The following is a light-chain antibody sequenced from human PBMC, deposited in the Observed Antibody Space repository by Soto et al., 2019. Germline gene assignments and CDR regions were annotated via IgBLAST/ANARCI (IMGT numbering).Light chain of an antibody. CDR3: QQSYSTLYT. CDR1: QSISSY. Sequence: DIQMTQSPSSLSASVGDRVTITCRASQSISSYLNWYQQKPGKAPKLMIYAASSLQSGVPSRFSGSGSGTDFTLTIISLQPEDFATYYYQQSYSTLYTFGQGTKLEIK. CDR2: AAS. V-gene: IGKV1-39*01. J-gene: IGKJ2*01.